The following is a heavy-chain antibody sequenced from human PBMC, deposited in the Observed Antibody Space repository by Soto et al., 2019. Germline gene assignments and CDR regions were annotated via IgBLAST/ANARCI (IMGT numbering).Heavy chain of an antibody. Sequence: SVKVSCKASGGTFSSYAISWVRQAPGQGLEWMGGIIPIFGTANYAQKFQGRVTITADESTSTAYMELSSLRSEDTAVYYCARWWYGINWFDPWGQGTLVTVSS. D-gene: IGHD2-15*01. V-gene: IGHV1-69*13. CDR2: IIPIFGTA. CDR1: GGTFSSYA. CDR3: ARWWYGINWFDP. J-gene: IGHJ5*02.